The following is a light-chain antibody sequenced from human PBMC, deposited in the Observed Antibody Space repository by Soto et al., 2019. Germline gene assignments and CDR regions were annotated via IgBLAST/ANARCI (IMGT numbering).Light chain of an antibody. V-gene: IGKV3-15*01. CDR1: QSVSSL. CDR3: QQYNSWVT. J-gene: IGKJ4*01. CDR2: GAS. Sequence: EIVLTQSPATLSLSPGERATLSCRASQSVSSLLAWYQQKPGQAPRLLIFGASTRATGIPARFSGSGSGTEFTLTISSLQSEDFAVYYCQQYNSWVTFGGGTKVDIK.